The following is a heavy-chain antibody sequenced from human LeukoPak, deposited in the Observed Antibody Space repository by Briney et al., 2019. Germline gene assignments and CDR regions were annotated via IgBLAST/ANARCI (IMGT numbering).Heavy chain of an antibody. CDR3: AKDPDFWSGYYTLVRV. Sequence: GGSLRLSCAASGFTFSSYAMSWVRQAPGKGLEWVSAISGSGGSTYYADSVKGRFTTSRDNSKNTLYLQMNSLRAEDTAVYYCAKDPDFWSGYYTLVRVWGQGTTVTVSS. CDR2: ISGSGGST. CDR1: GFTFSSYA. D-gene: IGHD3-3*01. V-gene: IGHV3-23*01. J-gene: IGHJ6*02.